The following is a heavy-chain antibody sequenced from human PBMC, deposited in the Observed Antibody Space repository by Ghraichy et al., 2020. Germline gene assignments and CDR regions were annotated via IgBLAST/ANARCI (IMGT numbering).Heavy chain of an antibody. J-gene: IGHJ3*02. D-gene: IGHD2-2*01. V-gene: IGHV4-39*01. CDR3: AAFSEDIEVVPAALGRHEAFDI. CDR2: IYYSGST. Sequence: SETLSLTCTVSGGSISSSSYYWGWIRQPPGKGLEWIGSIYYSGSTYYNPSLKSRVTISVDTSKNQFSLKLSSVTAADTAVYYCAAFSEDIEVVPAALGRHEAFDIWGQGTMVTVSS. CDR1: GGSISSSSYY.